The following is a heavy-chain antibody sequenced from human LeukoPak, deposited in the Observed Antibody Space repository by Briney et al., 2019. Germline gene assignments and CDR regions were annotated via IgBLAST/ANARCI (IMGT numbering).Heavy chain of an antibody. J-gene: IGHJ3*02. CDR1: GSSFATYW. D-gene: IGHD3-16*02. Sequence: GESLMISCKGSGSSFATYWIAWVRQLPGEGLEWLGIIHPGDSNTRYSPSFQGEVTISADKSISTAYLQWSSLKASDTAMYYCARLVITFGGVIPQVFDIWGQGTMVTVSS. V-gene: IGHV5-51*01. CDR3: ARLVITFGGVIPQVFDI. CDR2: IHPGDSNT.